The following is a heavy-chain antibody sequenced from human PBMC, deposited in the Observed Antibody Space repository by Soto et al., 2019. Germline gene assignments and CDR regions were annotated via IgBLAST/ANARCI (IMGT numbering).Heavy chain of an antibody. Sequence: QVQLVQSGGEVKKPGASVKGSCKASGYTFTNYGISWMRQAPGQGLEWMGWINVYNGNTKYAQKVQGRVTMTTDTATSTAYMELRSLRSDDTAVYYCARGVGSGSYYNQYNWFDPWGQGTLVTVSS. CDR2: INVYNGNT. CDR3: ARGVGSGSYYNQYNWFDP. D-gene: IGHD3-10*01. J-gene: IGHJ5*02. CDR1: GYTFTNYG. V-gene: IGHV1-18*01.